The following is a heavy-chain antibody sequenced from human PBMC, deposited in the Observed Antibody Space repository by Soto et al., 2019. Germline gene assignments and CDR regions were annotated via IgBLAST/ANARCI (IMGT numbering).Heavy chain of an antibody. Sequence: QVLLQESGPGLVKSSQTLSLTCTVSGGSISSGDYSWSWVRQSPGKGLEWIGNIYNSGITYYNPSLKSRVVISIDTSRNQFSLRLNSLTAADRAVYFCARGVTVFGLVSRFWFDPWGQGTVVTVSS. CDR1: GGSISSGDYS. V-gene: IGHV4-30-4*01. J-gene: IGHJ5*02. CDR2: IYNSGIT. CDR3: ARGVTVFGLVSRFWFDP. D-gene: IGHD3-3*01.